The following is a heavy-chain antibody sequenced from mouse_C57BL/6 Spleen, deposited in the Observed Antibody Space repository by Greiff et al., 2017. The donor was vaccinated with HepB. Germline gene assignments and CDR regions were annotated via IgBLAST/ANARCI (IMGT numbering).Heavy chain of an antibody. CDR2: INPGSGGT. D-gene: IGHD2-3*01. V-gene: IGHV1-54*01. J-gene: IGHJ2*01. CDR1: GYAFTNYL. Sequence: QVQLQQSGAELVRPGTSVKVSCKASGYAFTNYLIEWVKQRPGQGLEWIGVINPGSGGTNYNEKFKGKATLAADKSSTAAYMQLSSLTSEDAAVYFCASFDVYYRWGQGTTLTVSS. CDR3: ASFDVYYR.